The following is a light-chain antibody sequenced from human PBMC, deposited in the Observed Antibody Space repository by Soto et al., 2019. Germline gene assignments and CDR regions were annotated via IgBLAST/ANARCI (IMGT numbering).Light chain of an antibody. CDR2: GAS. Sequence: EIVMTQSPDTLSVSTGERATLSCRASQSVSSKLAWYQRKPGQAPRLLIYGASARATGIPGRFSGSGSGTEFALTISSLQSEDFAVYYCQQYNYWPRTLGQGTKVDIK. CDR1: QSVSSK. CDR3: QQYNYWPRT. J-gene: IGKJ1*01. V-gene: IGKV3-15*01.